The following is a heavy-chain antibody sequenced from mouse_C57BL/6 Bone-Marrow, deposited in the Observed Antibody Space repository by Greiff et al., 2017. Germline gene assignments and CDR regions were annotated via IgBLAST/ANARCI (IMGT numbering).Heavy chain of an antibody. CDR3: ARRDIGSSYWYAMDY. CDR2: INPNNGGT. CDR1: GYTFTDYY. Sequence: VQLQQSGPELVKPGASVKISCKASGYTFTDYYMNWVKQSHGKSLEWIGDINPNNGGTSYNQKFKGKATLTVDKSSSTAYMELRSLTSEDSAVYDCARRDIGSSYWYAMDYWGQGTSVTVSS. D-gene: IGHD1-1*01. V-gene: IGHV1-26*01. J-gene: IGHJ4*01.